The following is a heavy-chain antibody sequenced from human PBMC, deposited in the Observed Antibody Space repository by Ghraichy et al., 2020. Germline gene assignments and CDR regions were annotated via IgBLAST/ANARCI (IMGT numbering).Heavy chain of an antibody. CDR3: ARDQGGWQNAFFFYYTDV. CDR1: GDSITSGNYY. J-gene: IGHJ6*03. CDR2: IYSTGTT. Sequence: SETLSLTCTISGDSITSGNYYWSWIRQPAGKELEWIGRIYSTGTTNSNPSLKSRVTLSVDTSKNQFSLKMTSVTAADTAMYYGARDQGGWQNAFFFYYTDVWGKGTSGTVSS. V-gene: IGHV4-61*02. D-gene: IGHD3-16*01.